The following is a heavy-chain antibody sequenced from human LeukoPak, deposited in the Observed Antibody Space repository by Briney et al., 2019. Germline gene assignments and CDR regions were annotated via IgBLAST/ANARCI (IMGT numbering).Heavy chain of an antibody. J-gene: IGHJ6*02. CDR3: ARDWGYYYDSSGLYGMDV. CDR1: GFTFSNNA. Sequence: GSLRLSCAASGFTFSNNAMSWVRQAPGKGLDWVSAISASGGSTYYAGSVQGRFTISRDNSRDTLYLQMNSLRAEDTAVYYCARDWGYYYDSSGLYGMDVWGQGTTVTVSS. V-gene: IGHV3-23*01. CDR2: ISASGGST. D-gene: IGHD3-22*01.